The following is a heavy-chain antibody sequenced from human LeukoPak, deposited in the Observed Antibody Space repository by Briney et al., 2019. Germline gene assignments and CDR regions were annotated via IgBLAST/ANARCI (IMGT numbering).Heavy chain of an antibody. CDR1: GFTFSDYY. J-gene: IGHJ3*02. V-gene: IGHV3-11*01. D-gene: IGHD3-3*01. Sequence: GGSLRLSCAASGFTFSDYYMSWIRQAPGKGLEWVSYVSNSGSTFSYADSVKGRFTISRDNAKNSLFLEMNSLRAEDTAVYYCARGGFWSGLGDDDAFEIWGQGTMVTVSS. CDR3: ARGGFWSGLGDDDAFEI. CDR2: VSNSGSTF.